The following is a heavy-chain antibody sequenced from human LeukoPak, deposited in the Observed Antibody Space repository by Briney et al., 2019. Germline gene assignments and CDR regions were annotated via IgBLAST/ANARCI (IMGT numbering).Heavy chain of an antibody. CDR2: INGEGSSA. V-gene: IGHV3-74*01. CDR3: ARPQHGDLYAFDI. Sequence: GGSLRLSCAASGFTFSSYWMHWVRQAPGKRLVWVSRINGEGSSATYADSVKGRFTISRDSAKNTVYLQMNSLRAEDTAVYYCARPQHGDLYAFDIWGQGTMVTVSS. CDR1: GFTFSSYW. J-gene: IGHJ3*02. D-gene: IGHD4-17*01.